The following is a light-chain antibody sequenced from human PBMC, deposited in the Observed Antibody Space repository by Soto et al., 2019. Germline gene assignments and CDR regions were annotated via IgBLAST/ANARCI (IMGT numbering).Light chain of an antibody. CDR3: SSKRDSSTPFV. Sequence: QSVLTQPASVSGSPGQSITISCTGTSSDVGAYNYVSWYQHHPGKVPKLLIYEVTNRPSGVSDRFSGSKSGNTASLTISGLXAEDEADYYCSSKRDSSTPFVFGTGTKVTVL. CDR2: EVT. V-gene: IGLV2-14*01. CDR1: SSDVGAYNY. J-gene: IGLJ1*01.